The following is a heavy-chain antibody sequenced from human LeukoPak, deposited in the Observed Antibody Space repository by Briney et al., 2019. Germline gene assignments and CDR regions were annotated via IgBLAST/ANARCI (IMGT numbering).Heavy chain of an antibody. J-gene: IGHJ4*02. CDR1: GFTFSSYW. V-gene: IGHV3-7*01. CDR2: IKQDGSEK. D-gene: IGHD5-18*01. CDR3: ARMRRGYSYGRANEYFDY. Sequence: PGGSLRLSCAASGFTFSSYWMSWVRQAPGKGLGWVANIKQDGSEKYYVDSVKGRFTISRDNAKNSLYLQMNSLRAEDTAVYYCARMRRGYSYGRANEYFDYWGQGTLVTVSS.